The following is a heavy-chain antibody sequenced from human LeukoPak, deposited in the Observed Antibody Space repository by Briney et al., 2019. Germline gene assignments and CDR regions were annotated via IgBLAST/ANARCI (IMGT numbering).Heavy chain of an antibody. V-gene: IGHV4-38-2*02. CDR2: IYHSGST. CDR3: AYREYYYGSGSYYDY. D-gene: IGHD3-10*01. J-gene: IGHJ4*02. CDR1: GYSISSGYY. Sequence: SETLSLTCTVSGYSISSGYYWGWIRQPPGKGLEWIGSIYHSGSTYYNPSLKSRVTISVDTSKNQFSLKLSSVTAADTAVYYCAYREYYYGSGSYYDYWGQGTLVTVSS.